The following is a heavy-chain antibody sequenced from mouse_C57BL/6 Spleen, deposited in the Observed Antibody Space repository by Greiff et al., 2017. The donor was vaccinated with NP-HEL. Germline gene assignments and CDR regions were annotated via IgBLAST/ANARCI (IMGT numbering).Heavy chain of an antibody. D-gene: IGHD2-1*01. CDR1: GYSFTSYY. Sequence: QVQLQQSGPELVKPGASVKISCKASGYSFTSYYIHWVKQRPGQGLEWIGWIYPGSGNTKYNEKFKGKATLTADTSSSTAYMQLSSLTSEDSAVYYWARVYYGNYDYWGQGTTLTVSS. CDR2: IYPGSGNT. V-gene: IGHV1-66*01. J-gene: IGHJ2*01. CDR3: ARVYYGNYDY.